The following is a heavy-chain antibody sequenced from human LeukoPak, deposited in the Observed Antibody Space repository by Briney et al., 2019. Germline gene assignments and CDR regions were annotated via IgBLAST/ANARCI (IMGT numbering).Heavy chain of an antibody. J-gene: IGHJ4*02. V-gene: IGHV3-21*01. D-gene: IGHD1-26*01. Sequence: GGSLRLSCTASGFTFGDYAMSWVRQAPGKGLEWVSSISRSSSYIYYADSVKGRFTISRDNAKNSLYLQMNGLRAEDTAVYYCAREWGSYSRGGDYWGQGTLVTVSS. CDR3: AREWGSYSRGGDY. CDR2: ISRSSSYI. CDR1: GFTFGDYA.